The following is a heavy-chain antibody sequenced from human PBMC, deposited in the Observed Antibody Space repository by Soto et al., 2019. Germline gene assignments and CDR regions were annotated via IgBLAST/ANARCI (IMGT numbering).Heavy chain of an antibody. V-gene: IGHV3-21*01. CDR1: GFTFASYN. Sequence: PGGSVRLSCASSGFTFASYNMLWVRQAPGKGLEWVASISHHSDYIYHADSVKGRFTVSRDNAKNSLYLQMNSLRAEDTAVYYCATFPPPYYDSSGYYWLDAFDIWGQGTMVTVSS. CDR3: ATFPPPYYDSSGYYWLDAFDI. D-gene: IGHD3-22*01. J-gene: IGHJ3*02. CDR2: ISHHSDYI.